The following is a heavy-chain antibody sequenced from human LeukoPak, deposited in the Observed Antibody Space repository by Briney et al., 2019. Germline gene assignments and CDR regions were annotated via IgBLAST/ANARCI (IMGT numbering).Heavy chain of an antibody. CDR1: GYTFTSYG. CDR3: ASSYSSSWYAWGAFDI. V-gene: IGHV1-18*01. D-gene: IGHD6-13*01. J-gene: IGHJ3*02. Sequence: ASVKVSCKASGYTFTSYGISWVRQAPGRGLEWMGWISAYNGNTNYAQKLQGRVTMTTDTSTSTAYMELRSLRSDDTAVYYCASSYSSSWYAWGAFDIWGQGTMVTVSS. CDR2: ISAYNGNT.